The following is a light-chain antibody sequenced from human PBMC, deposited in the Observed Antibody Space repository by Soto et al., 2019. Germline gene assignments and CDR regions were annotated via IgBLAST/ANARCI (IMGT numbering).Light chain of an antibody. Sequence: QSSLTQPACVSGSPGQSSTISYTGTSSDVGGYNYVSWYQQHPGKAPKLMIYEVSNRPSGVSNRFSGSKSGNTASLTISGLQAEDEADYYCSSYTSSSTRVFGGGTQLTVL. CDR3: SSYTSSSTRV. V-gene: IGLV2-14*01. J-gene: IGLJ3*02. CDR1: SSDVGGYNY. CDR2: EVS.